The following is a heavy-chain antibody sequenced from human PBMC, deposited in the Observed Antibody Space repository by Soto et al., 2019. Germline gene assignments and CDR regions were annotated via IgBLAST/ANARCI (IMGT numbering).Heavy chain of an antibody. CDR3: SRENWFQDY. CDR2: INLDGSEQ. V-gene: IGHV3-7*03. Sequence: GGSLRLSCVASGFTFTRYYMTWVRQAPGKGLERVASINLDGSEQFYVDSVKGRFIISRDNARSSLYLQMNSLRAEDTALYFCSRENWFQDYWGPGTLVTVSS. J-gene: IGHJ4*02. D-gene: IGHD3-9*01. CDR1: GFTFTRYY.